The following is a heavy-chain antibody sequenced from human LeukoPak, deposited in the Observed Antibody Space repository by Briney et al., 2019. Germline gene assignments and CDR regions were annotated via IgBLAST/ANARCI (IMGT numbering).Heavy chain of an antibody. D-gene: IGHD1-26*01. V-gene: IGHV3-23*01. Sequence: GGSLRLSCAASGFTFSSYSMNWVRQAPGKGLEWVSAISGSGGSTYYADSVKGRFTISRDNSKNTLYLQMNSLRAEDTAVYYCAKVVGATPPGGDFDYWGQGTLVTVSS. CDR3: AKVVGATPPGGDFDY. J-gene: IGHJ4*02. CDR1: GFTFSSYS. CDR2: ISGSGGST.